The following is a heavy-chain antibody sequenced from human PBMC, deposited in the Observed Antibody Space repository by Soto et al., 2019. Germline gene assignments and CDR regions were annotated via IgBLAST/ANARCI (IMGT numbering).Heavy chain of an antibody. CDR3: TREMVRPWIQLWLPETAFDI. CDR1: GFTFGDYA. Sequence: GGSLRLSCTASGFTFGDYAMSWVRQAPGKGLEWVGFIRSKAYGGTTEYAASVKGRFAISRGDSKSIAYLQMNSLKTEDTAVYYCTREMVRPWIQLWLPETAFDIWGQGTMVTVSS. CDR2: IRSKAYGGTT. D-gene: IGHD5-18*01. V-gene: IGHV3-49*04. J-gene: IGHJ3*02.